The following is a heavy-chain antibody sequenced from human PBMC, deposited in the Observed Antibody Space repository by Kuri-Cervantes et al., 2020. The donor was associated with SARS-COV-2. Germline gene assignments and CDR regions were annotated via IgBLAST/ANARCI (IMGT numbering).Heavy chain of an antibody. Sequence: GGSLRLSCAASGFTFSDYYMSWIRQAPGKGLEWVSYISSSGSTIYYADSVKGRFTISRDNSKNTLYLQMNSLRVEDTAVYYCASGSTGWYIDYWGLGTLVTVSS. CDR1: GFTFSDYY. D-gene: IGHD6-19*01. CDR3: ASGSTGWYIDY. CDR2: ISSSGSTI. J-gene: IGHJ4*02. V-gene: IGHV3-11*04.